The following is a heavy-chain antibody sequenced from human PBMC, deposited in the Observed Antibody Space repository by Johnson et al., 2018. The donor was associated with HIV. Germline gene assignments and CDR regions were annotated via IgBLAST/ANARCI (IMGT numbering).Heavy chain of an antibody. V-gene: IGHV3-66*03. CDR3: ARNLMRYNWNADAFDI. Sequence: VQLVESGGGLIQPGGSLRLSCAASGFTVSSNYMSCVRQAPGKWLEWVSVFYSGGSTYYADSVKGRFTISRDNSKNTLYLQMNSLRADDTAVYYCARNLMRYNWNADAFDIWGQGTMVTVSS. J-gene: IGHJ3*02. CDR2: FYSGGST. D-gene: IGHD1-20*01. CDR1: GFTVSSNY.